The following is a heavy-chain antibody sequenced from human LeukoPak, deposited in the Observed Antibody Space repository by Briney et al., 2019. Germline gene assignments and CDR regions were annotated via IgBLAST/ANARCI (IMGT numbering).Heavy chain of an antibody. V-gene: IGHV1-2*02. CDR3: AKSAQYSSAWFTGCFDY. J-gene: IGHJ4*02. D-gene: IGHD4-11*01. CDR2: INPNSGDT. Sequence: ASVKVSCKASGYTFSDYYMHWVRQAPGQGLEWMGWINPNSGDTHYAQMFQGRVTMARDTSINAAYMELRRVRSDDTAVYYCAKSAQYSSAWFTGCFDYWGQGSLVTVSS. CDR1: GYTFSDYY.